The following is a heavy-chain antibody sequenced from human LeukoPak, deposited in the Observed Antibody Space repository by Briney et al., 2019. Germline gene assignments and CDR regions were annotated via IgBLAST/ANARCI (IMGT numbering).Heavy chain of an antibody. V-gene: IGHV4-38-2*02. D-gene: IGHD3-22*01. CDR3: ARSPTYYYDSSGYQYYFDY. J-gene: IGHJ4*02. CDR2: IYHTGST. CDR1: GYSISSGYY. Sequence: SETLSLTCTVSGYSISSGYYWGWIRQPPGMGLEWIGNIYHTGSTYYNPSLKSRVTISVDTSKNQFSLKLSSVTAADTAVYYCARSPTYYYDSSGYQYYFDYWGQGTLVTVSS.